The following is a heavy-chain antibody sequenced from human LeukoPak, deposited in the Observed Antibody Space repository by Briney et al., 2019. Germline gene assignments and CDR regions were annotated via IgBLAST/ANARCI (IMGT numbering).Heavy chain of an antibody. J-gene: IGHJ4*02. CDR1: GFTFSSYA. D-gene: IGHD3-22*01. Sequence: GGSLRLSCAASGFTFSSYAMSWVHQAPGKGLEWVSAISGSGGSTYYADSVKGRFTISRDNSKNTLYLQMNSLRAEDTAVYYCAKGMYYYDGSAPRFDYWGQGTLVTVSS. CDR2: ISGSGGST. CDR3: AKGMYYYDGSAPRFDY. V-gene: IGHV3-23*01.